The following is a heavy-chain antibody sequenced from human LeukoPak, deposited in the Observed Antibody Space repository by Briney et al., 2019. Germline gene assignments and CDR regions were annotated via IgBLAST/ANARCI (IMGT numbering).Heavy chain of an antibody. J-gene: IGHJ4*02. Sequence: GGSLRLSCAASGFTFSNYAMNWVRQAPGKGLEWVSLISGSGASTYYADSVKGRFTISRDNSKSMLYFQMNSLRAEDTAVYYCAKEPEPSITIFGVVMDTDDYWGQGTLVTVSS. CDR3: AKEPEPSITIFGVVMDTDDY. D-gene: IGHD3-3*01. V-gene: IGHV3-23*01. CDR2: ISGSGAST. CDR1: GFTFSNYA.